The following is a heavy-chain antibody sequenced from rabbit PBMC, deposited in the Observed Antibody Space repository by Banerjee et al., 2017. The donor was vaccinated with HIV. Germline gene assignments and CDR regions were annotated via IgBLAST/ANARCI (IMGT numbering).Heavy chain of an antibody. D-gene: IGHD6-1*01. CDR2: IATGISGSV. CDR3: ARDLGNVDGYGYNL. V-gene: IGHV1S45*01. Sequence: QEQLEESGGGLVKPEGSLTLTCTASGFSFSSKYYMCWVRQAPGKGLEWIACIATGISGSVYYASWAKGRFTITRSTSLNTVTLQLNSLTAADTATYFCARDLGNVDGYGYNLWGQGTLVTVS. CDR1: GFSFSSKYY. J-gene: IGHJ4*01.